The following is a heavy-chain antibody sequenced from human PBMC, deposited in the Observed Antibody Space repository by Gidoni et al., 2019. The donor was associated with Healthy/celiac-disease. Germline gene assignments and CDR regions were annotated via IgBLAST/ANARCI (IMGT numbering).Heavy chain of an antibody. D-gene: IGHD3-22*01. CDR3: ARPEYYDSSGYSDAS. J-gene: IGHJ5*02. CDR2: IYYSGST. CDR1: GGSISSSSYY. Sequence: QLQLQESGPGLVTPSETLSLPCTVSGGSISSSSYYWGWIRQPPGKGLEWIGSIYYSGSTYYNPSLKSRVTISVDTSKNQCSLKLSSVTAADTAVYYCARPEYYDSSGYSDASWGQGTLVTVSS. V-gene: IGHV4-39*01.